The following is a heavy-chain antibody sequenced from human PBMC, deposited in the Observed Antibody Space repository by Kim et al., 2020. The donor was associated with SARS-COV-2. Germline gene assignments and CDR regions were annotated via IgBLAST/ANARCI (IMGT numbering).Heavy chain of an antibody. D-gene: IGHD2-15*01. Sequence: GGSLRLSCAASGFTFSSYEMNWVRQAPGKGLEWVSYISSSGSTIYYADSVKGRFTISRDNAKNSLYLQMNSLRAEDTAVYYCASLYSRSGYYYYGMDVWGQGTTVTVSS. V-gene: IGHV3-48*03. J-gene: IGHJ6*02. CDR1: GFTFSSYE. CDR3: ASLYSRSGYYYYGMDV. CDR2: ISSSGSTI.